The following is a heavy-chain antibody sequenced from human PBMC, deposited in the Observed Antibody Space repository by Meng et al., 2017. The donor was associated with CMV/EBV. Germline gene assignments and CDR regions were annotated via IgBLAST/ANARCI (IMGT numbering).Heavy chain of an antibody. D-gene: IGHD3-22*01. J-gene: IGHJ4*02. V-gene: IGHV3-30*18. CDR3: AKGGSWGYDSSGYYPYYFDY. Sequence: SYGMHWIRQAPGKVLEWVAVISYDGSNKYYADSVKGRFTISRDNSKNTLYLQMNSLRAEDTAVYYCAKGGSWGYDSSGYYPYYFDYWGQGTLVTVSS. CDR1: SYG. CDR2: ISYDGSNK.